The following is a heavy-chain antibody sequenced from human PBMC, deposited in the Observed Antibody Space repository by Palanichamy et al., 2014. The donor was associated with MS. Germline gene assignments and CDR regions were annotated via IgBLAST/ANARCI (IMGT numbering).Heavy chain of an antibody. CDR3: ARGPPGVVTAILDY. CDR1: GYTFTSYA. D-gene: IGHD2-21*02. Sequence: QVQLVQSGAEVKKPGASVKVSCKASGYTFTSYAMHWVRQAPGQRLEWMGWINAGNGNTKYSQKFQGRVTITRDTSASTAYMELSSLRSEDTAVYYCARGPPGVVTAILDYWGQGTLVTVSS. CDR2: INAGNGNT. V-gene: IGHV1-3*01. J-gene: IGHJ4*02.